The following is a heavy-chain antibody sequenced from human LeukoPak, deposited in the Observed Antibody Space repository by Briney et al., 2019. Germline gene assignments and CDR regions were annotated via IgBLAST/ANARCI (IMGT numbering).Heavy chain of an antibody. Sequence: PGGSLRLSCAASGFTFSDYYVSCIRQAPGKGLEGVLYISSSGSTIYYADSVKGRFTISRDNAKNSLYLQMNSLRAEDTAVYYCATALVPLAALVDYWGQGTPVTVSS. CDR3: ATALVPLAALVDY. J-gene: IGHJ4*02. V-gene: IGHV3-11*01. CDR1: GFTFSDYY. CDR2: ISSSGSTI. D-gene: IGHD4/OR15-4a*01.